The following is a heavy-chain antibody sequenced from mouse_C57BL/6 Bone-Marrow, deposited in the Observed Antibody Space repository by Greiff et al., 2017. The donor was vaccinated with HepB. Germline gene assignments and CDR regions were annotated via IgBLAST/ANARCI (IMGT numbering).Heavy chain of an antibody. CDR2: IDPSDSDT. Sequence: QVQLQQPGAELVRPGTSVKLSCKASGYTFTSYWMHWVKQRPGQGLEWIGVIDPSDSDTNYNQKFKGKATLTVDTSSSKAYMQLSSLTSEYSAVYFCARWTISDYGDYFDYWGQGTTLTVSS. CDR1: GYTFTSYW. CDR3: ARWTISDYGDYFDY. D-gene: IGHD2-4*01. J-gene: IGHJ2*01. V-gene: IGHV1-59*01.